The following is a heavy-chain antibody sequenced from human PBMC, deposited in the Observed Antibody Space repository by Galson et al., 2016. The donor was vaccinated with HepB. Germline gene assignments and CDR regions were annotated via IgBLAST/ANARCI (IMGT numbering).Heavy chain of an antibody. D-gene: IGHD2-15*01. Sequence: SVKVSCKVSGYSLTELSIHWVRQAPGKGPEWMGAFDPEDVHISYAQKFQGRVIMTEDTSTDTAYIELSSLRSEDTAVYYCASGPIGVVVDDAFEIWGQGTMVTVSS. CDR1: GYSLTELS. CDR2: FDPEDVHI. V-gene: IGHV1-24*01. J-gene: IGHJ3*02. CDR3: ASGPIGVVVDDAFEI.